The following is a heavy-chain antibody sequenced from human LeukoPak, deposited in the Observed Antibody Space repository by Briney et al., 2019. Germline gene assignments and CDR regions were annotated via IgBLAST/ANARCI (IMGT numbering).Heavy chain of an antibody. CDR1: GFTFNTYS. CDR3: ARDWDYGGNLVY. V-gene: IGHV3-21*01. Sequence: GGSLRLSCGASGFTFNTYSMNWVRQAPGKGLEWVSAISSGSSYRFYADSVKGRFTISRDNARNSLYLQMNSLRAEDTAVYYCARDWDYGGNLVYWGQGTLVTVSS. D-gene: IGHD4-17*01. CDR2: ISSGSSYR. J-gene: IGHJ4*02.